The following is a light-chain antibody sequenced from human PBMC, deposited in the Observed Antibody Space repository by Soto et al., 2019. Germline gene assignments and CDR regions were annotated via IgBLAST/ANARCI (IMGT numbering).Light chain of an antibody. CDR2: GNR. J-gene: IGLJ3*02. CDR3: QAYDYSLTAFV. V-gene: IGLV1-40*01. Sequence: QAVVAQPPSVSGAPGQRVTISCTGNNSNLGAGYDVHWYQQLPGAAPKLVIFGNRNRPSGVPERFSGSKSGTSASLAITGLQAEDEADYYCQAYDYSLTAFVFGGGTKLTVL. CDR1: NSNLGAGYD.